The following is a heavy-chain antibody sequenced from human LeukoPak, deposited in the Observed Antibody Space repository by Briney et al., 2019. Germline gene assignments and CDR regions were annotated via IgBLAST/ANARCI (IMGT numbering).Heavy chain of an antibody. V-gene: IGHV4-59*01. CDR2: IYNSGST. CDR3: ARVGEGSYYNIFDY. Sequence: SETLSLTCTVSGGSISSYYWSWIRQPPGKGLEWIGYIYNSGSTKYNPSLKSRVTISVDTSKNRFSLKLSSVTAADTAVYYCARVGEGSYYNIFDYWGQGTLVTVSS. J-gene: IGHJ4*02. CDR1: GGSISSYY. D-gene: IGHD3-10*01.